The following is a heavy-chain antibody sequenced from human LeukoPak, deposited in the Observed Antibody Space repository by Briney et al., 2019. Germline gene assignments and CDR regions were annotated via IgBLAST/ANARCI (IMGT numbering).Heavy chain of an antibody. V-gene: IGHV4-34*01. CDR1: GGSFSDYF. Sequence: SETLSLTCAVFGGSFSDYFWSWIRQPPGKGLESIGEIDHSGGTNYNPSLKSRVTISVDTSKKQFSLKVTSVTAADAAVYYCARMRGGGIGYSNYMDVRGKGTTVIVSS. D-gene: IGHD2-15*01. CDR2: IDHSGGT. CDR3: ARMRGGGIGYSNYMDV. J-gene: IGHJ6*03.